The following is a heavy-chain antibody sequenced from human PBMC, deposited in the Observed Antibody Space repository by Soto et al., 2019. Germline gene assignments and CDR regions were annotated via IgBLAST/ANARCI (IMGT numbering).Heavy chain of an antibody. CDR1: GFTFSNAW. Sequence: GGSVRLSCAASGFTFSNAWMSWVRQAPGKGLEWVGRIKSKTDGGTTDYAAPVKGRFTISRDDSKNTLYLQMNSLKTEDTAVYYCTTVTYCSSTSCYSASDYWGQGTLVTVSS. CDR2: IKSKTDGGTT. V-gene: IGHV3-15*01. D-gene: IGHD2-2*01. CDR3: TTVTYCSSTSCYSASDY. J-gene: IGHJ4*02.